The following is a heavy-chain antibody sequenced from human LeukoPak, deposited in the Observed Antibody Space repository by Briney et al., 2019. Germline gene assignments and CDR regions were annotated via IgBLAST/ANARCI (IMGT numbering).Heavy chain of an antibody. Sequence: SETLSLTCTVSGGSISSYYWSWIRQPPGKGLEWIGYIYYSGSTNYNPSIKSRVTISLDTSKNQFSLKLSSVTAADTAVYYCARDPSLGDCSGGSCYSFDYWGQGTLVTVSS. CDR1: GGSISSYY. CDR2: IYYSGST. J-gene: IGHJ4*02. V-gene: IGHV4-59*01. CDR3: ARDPSLGDCSGGSCYSFDY. D-gene: IGHD2-15*01.